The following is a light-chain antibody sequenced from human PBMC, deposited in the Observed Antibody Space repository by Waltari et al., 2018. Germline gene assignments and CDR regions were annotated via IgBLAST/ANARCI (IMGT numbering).Light chain of an antibody. Sequence: DIVLPQSPGTLPLSPGESATLSCRASQSVSSIFLACYQQKSGQAPRLLIYDASIRATGIPDRFSGSGAGTEVTLTISRLEPEDFAVYDCQQYCSSPTTFGQGTKVEI. V-gene: IGKV3-20*01. CDR2: DAS. J-gene: IGKJ2*01. CDR1: QSVSSIF. CDR3: QQYCSSPTT.